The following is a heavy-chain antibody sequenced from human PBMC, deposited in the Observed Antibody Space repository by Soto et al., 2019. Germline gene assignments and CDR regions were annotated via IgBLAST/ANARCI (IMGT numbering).Heavy chain of an antibody. CDR2: IWLDGSNK. CDR1: GFTFSSYG. CDR3: ARGLWSFDY. Sequence: QVQRVESGGGVVQPGRSLRLSCAASGFTFSSYGMHWVRQAPGKGLEWVAVIWLDGSNKYYADSVKGRFTISRDNSKNTLYLQMNSLRAKDTAVYYCARGLWSFDYWGQGNLVTVSS. J-gene: IGHJ4*02. V-gene: IGHV3-33*01. D-gene: IGHD5-18*01.